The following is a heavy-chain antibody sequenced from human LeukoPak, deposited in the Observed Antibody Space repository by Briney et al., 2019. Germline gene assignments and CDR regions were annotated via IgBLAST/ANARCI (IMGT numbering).Heavy chain of an antibody. CDR3: AQWSRYFDY. V-gene: IGHV3-23*01. D-gene: IGHD1-26*01. CDR1: GFTFSTYG. Sequence: PGGSLRLSCAASGFTFSTYGMHWVRQAPGKGLEWVSAISGSGYSTYYADSVKGRFTISRDNSKNTLYLQMNSLRAEDTALYFCAQWSRYFDYWGQGTLVTVSS. J-gene: IGHJ4*02. CDR2: ISGSGYST.